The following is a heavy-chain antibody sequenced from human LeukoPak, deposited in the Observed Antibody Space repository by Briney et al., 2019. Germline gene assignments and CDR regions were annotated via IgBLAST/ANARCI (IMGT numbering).Heavy chain of an antibody. CDR3: ARDSSVRFMD. CDR1: GGSITTSTYY. J-gene: IGHJ4*02. D-gene: IGHD3-3*01. Sequence: SEALSLTCNVSGGSITTSTYYWGWLRQPPGKGLQWIGTFYSSGSTSYNPSLHSRVTISVDTSKNQFSLRVNSVTAADTAVYYCARDSSVRFMDWSQGILVTVSS. V-gene: IGHV4-39*07. CDR2: FYSSGST.